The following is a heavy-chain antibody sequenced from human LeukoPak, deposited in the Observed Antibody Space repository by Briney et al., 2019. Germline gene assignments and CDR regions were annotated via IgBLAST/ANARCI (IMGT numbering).Heavy chain of an antibody. CDR1: GFTFSDYY. J-gene: IGHJ4*02. D-gene: IGHD5-18*01. V-gene: IGHV3-11*01. CDR3: ARARGYSNNWHALFDS. Sequence: GGSLRLSCAASGFTFSDYYMSWIRQAPGKGPEWISYISGSGGSIYYADSVKGRFTISRDNARNSLDLQMNSLRAEDSAFYYCARARGYSNNWHALFDSWGQGTLVTVSS. CDR2: ISGSGGSI.